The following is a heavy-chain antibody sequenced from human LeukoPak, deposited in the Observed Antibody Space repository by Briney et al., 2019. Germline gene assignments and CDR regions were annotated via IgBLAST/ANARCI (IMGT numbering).Heavy chain of an antibody. CDR3: AKDRLVVAPAAMTSNFDY. J-gene: IGHJ4*02. CDR2: ISYDGRNT. D-gene: IGHD2-2*01. CDR1: GFTFSTHG. V-gene: IGHV3-30*18. Sequence: GRSLRLSCAASGFTFSTHGMHWVRQAPGKGLEWLAVISYDGRNTYYADSVKGRLTISRDSSKNTLFLQMNSLRGEDTAVYYCAKDRLVVAPAAMTSNFDYWGQGTLVTVSS.